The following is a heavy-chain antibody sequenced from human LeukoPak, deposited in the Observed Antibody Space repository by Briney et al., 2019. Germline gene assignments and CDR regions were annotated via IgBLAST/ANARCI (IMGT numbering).Heavy chain of an antibody. D-gene: IGHD3-16*01. J-gene: IGHJ3*02. Sequence: PSETLSLTCAASGGSISSGGYSWSWIRQPPGKGLEWIGYIYHSGSTYYNPSLKSRVTISVDRSKNQFSLKLSSVTAADTAVYYCARARGPVLGYAFDIWGQGTMVTVSS. V-gene: IGHV4-30-2*01. CDR2: IYHSGST. CDR1: GGSISSGGYS. CDR3: ARARGPVLGYAFDI.